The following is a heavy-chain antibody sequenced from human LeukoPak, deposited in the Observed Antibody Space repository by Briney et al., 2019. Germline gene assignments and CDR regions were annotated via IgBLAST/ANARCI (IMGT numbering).Heavy chain of an antibody. Sequence: SETLSLTCTVSGGSISSYYWSWVRQPPGKGLEWIGYIYYSGSTNYNPSLKSRVTISVDTSKNQFSLKLSSVTAADTAVYYCARVLRYYYYMDVWGKGTTVTVSS. CDR2: IYYSGST. CDR3: ARVLRYYYYMDV. J-gene: IGHJ6*03. V-gene: IGHV4-59*01. CDR1: GGSISSYY.